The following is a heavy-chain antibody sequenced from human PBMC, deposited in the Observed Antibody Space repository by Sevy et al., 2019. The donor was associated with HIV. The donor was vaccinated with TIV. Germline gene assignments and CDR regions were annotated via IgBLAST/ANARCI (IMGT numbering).Heavy chain of an antibody. V-gene: IGHV3-53*01. Sequence: GGSLRLSRAASGFSVSRNHINWVRQAPGKGQEWISVIYSDGTTQYADSVKGRFTISRDTSNNTVYLQVSSLRADDTAVYYCARRLSSAWYFDFWGQGTLVTVSS. D-gene: IGHD6-19*01. CDR2: IYSDGTT. CDR1: GFSVSRNH. CDR3: ARRLSSAWYFDF. J-gene: IGHJ4*02.